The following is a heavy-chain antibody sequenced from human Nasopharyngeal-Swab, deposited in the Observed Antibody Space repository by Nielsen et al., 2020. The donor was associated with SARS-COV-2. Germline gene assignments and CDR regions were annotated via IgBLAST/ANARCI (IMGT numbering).Heavy chain of an antibody. V-gene: IGHV4-61*01. CDR3: ARDLITAAGRDWFDP. D-gene: IGHD6-13*01. CDR1: GGSVSSGSYY. J-gene: IGHJ5*02. Sequence: SETLSLTCTVPGGSVSSGSYYWSWIRQPPGKGLEWIGYIYYSGSTNYNPSLKSRVTISVDTSKNQFSLKLSSVTAADTAVYYCARDLITAAGRDWFDPWGQGTLVTVSS. CDR2: IYYSGST.